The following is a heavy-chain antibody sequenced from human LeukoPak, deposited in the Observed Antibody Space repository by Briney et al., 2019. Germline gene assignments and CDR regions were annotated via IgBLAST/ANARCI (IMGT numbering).Heavy chain of an antibody. Sequence: GGTLRLSCAASGFTFSSYSMNWVRQAPGKGLEWVSYISSSSSYIYYADSVKGRFTISRDNAKNSLYLQMNSLRAEDTAVYYCARDTYSRWQTDYWGQGTLVTVSS. D-gene: IGHD4-23*01. V-gene: IGHV3-21*01. CDR3: ARDTYSRWQTDY. J-gene: IGHJ4*02. CDR1: GFTFSSYS. CDR2: ISSSSSYI.